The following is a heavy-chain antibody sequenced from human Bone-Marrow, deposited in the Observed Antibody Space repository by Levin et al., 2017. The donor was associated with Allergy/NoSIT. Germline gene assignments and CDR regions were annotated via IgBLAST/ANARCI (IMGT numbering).Heavy chain of an antibody. CDR3: AKLYGDYD. D-gene: IGHD4-17*01. CDR1: GFTFSSYG. CDR2: ISYDGSNK. J-gene: IGHJ4*02. V-gene: IGHV3-30*18. Sequence: GGSLRLSCAASGFTFSSYGMHWVRQAPGKGLEWVAVISYDGSNKYYADSVKGRFTISRDNSKNTLYLQMNSLRAEDTAVYYCAKLYGDYDWGQGTLVTVSS.